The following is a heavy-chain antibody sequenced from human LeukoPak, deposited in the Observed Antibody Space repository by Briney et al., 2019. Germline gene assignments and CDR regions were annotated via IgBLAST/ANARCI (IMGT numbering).Heavy chain of an antibody. Sequence: GGSLRLSCAASGFTFSNAWMSWVRQAPGKGLEWVGRIKSKTDGGTTDYAAPVKGRFTISRDDSKNTLYLQMNSLKTEDTAVYYCTTSEYNWNYVLNYYYYMDVWGKGTTVTVSS. J-gene: IGHJ6*03. CDR1: GFTFSNAW. D-gene: IGHD1-7*01. CDR3: TTSEYNWNYVLNYYYYMDV. V-gene: IGHV3-15*01. CDR2: IKSKTDGGTT.